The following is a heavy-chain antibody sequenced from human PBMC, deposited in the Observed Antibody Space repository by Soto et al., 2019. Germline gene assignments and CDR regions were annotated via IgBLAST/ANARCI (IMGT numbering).Heavy chain of an antibody. CDR1: GFTFSSYG. CDR2: IWYDGSNK. Sequence: QVQLVESGGGVVQPGRSLRLSCAASGFTFSSYGMHWVRQAPGKGLEWVAVIWYDGSNKYYADSVKGRLTISRDNSKNTLYLHINSLRAEDTAVYYCAREPPYPSYCSSPSCYGDYFAYWGQGTLVTVSS. J-gene: IGHJ4*02. D-gene: IGHD2-2*01. V-gene: IGHV3-33*01. CDR3: AREPPYPSYCSSPSCYGDYFAY.